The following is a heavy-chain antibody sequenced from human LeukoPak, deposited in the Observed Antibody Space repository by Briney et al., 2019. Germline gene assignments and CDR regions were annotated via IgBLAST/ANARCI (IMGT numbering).Heavy chain of an antibody. CDR3: ARAIYYDFWSGYFLDL. D-gene: IGHD3-3*01. J-gene: IGHJ2*01. Sequence: SETLSLTCTVSGGSIGSYYWSWIRQPAGKGLEWIGRIYTSGSTNYNPSLKSRVTMSVDTSKNQFSLKLSSVTAADTAVYYCARAIYYDFWSGYFLDLWGRGTLVTVSS. CDR1: GGSIGSYY. CDR2: IYTSGST. V-gene: IGHV4-4*07.